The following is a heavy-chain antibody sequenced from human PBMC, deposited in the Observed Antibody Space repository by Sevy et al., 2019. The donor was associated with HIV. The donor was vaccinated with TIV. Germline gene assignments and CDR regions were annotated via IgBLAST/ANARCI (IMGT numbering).Heavy chain of an antibody. V-gene: IGHV1-2*02. Sequence: ALVKVSCKASGYTFTGYYIHWVRQAPGQGLEWMGWINPNSDGTNYVQKFQGRVTMTSDTSINTAYMDLRRLRSDDTAVYYCARGENFWTASYYFDYWGQGTLVTVSS. CDR1: GYTFTGYY. D-gene: IGHD3-3*01. J-gene: IGHJ4*02. CDR2: INPNSDGT. CDR3: ARGENFWTASYYFDY.